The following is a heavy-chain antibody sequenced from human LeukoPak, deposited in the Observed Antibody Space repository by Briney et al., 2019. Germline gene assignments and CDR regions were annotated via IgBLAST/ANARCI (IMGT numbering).Heavy chain of an antibody. D-gene: IGHD2-15*01. J-gene: IGHJ4*02. Sequence: SETLSLSCAVYGETFSGYYWSWICQPPGKGLEWIGEINHRGGTTYNPSLKSRVTISVDTSKNQLSLKRSSVTAADTAVYYCARGSGHCSGGSCYGDYWGQGTLVTVSS. CDR3: ARGSGHCSGGSCYGDY. V-gene: IGHV4-34*01. CDR1: GETFSGYY. CDR2: INHRGGT.